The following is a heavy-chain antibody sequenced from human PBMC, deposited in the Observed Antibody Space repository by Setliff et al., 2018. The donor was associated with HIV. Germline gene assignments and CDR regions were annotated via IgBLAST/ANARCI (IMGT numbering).Heavy chain of an antibody. CDR2: IYYTGST. D-gene: IGHD2-2*01. V-gene: IGHV4-59*11. CDR3: ASRVPAARHFDY. J-gene: IGHJ4*02. CDR1: GGSMSSHY. Sequence: PSETLSLTCTVSGGSMSSHYWSWIRQPPGKGLEWIGYIYYTGSTNYNPSLKSRVTISLDRFKNQFSLKLTSVTAADTAVYYCASRVPAARHFDYWGQGTLVTVSS.